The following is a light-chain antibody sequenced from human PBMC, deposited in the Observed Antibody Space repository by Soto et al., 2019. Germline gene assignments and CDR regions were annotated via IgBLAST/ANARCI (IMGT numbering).Light chain of an antibody. V-gene: IGKV3-11*01. CDR1: QSVSSY. CDR3: QQRYHWPFT. Sequence: EIVLTQSPATLSLSPGERATLSCRASQSVSSYLAWFQQKPGQAPRLLIYDASNRATGIPARFSGSGSGTDFTPTISSLEPEDFALYYCQQRYHWPFTFGPGTKLDI. CDR2: DAS. J-gene: IGKJ3*01.